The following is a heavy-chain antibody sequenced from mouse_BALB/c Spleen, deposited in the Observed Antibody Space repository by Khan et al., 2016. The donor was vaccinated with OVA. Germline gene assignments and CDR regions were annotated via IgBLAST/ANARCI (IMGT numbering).Heavy chain of an antibody. J-gene: IGHJ4*01. CDR1: GYTFTNYG. D-gene: IGHD2-12*01. Sequence: HIQLVQSGPEMKKPGETVKISCKASGYTFTNYGMNWVKQSPGKALKWMGWINTFTGEPTYADDFKGRFAFSLETSASTASLQINNLKNEDTATYFCARPPYFSYSLDHWGQGTSVTGSS. CDR2: INTFTGEP. V-gene: IGHV9-3-1*01. CDR3: ARPPYFSYSLDH.